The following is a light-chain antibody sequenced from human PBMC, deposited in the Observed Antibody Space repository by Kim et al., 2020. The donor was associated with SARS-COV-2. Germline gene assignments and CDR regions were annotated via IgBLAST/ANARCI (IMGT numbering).Light chain of an antibody. Sequence: LSQGERATLSCRASQSVSSYLAWYQQKPGQAPRLLIYDASNRATGIPARFSGSGSGTDFTLTISSLEPEDFAVYYCQQRSNWPALFGQGTKVDIK. CDR3: QQRSNWPAL. J-gene: IGKJ1*01. V-gene: IGKV3-11*01. CDR1: QSVSSY. CDR2: DAS.